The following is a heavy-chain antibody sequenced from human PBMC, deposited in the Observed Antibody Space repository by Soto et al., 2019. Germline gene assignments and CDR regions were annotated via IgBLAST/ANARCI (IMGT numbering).Heavy chain of an antibody. J-gene: IGHJ4*02. V-gene: IGHV1-69*13. D-gene: IGHD3-22*01. CDR3: ASSITMIVRDPFTY. CDR2: IIPIFGTA. Sequence: SVKVSCKASGGTFSSYAISWVRQAPGQGLEWMGGIIPIFGTANYAQKFQGRVTITADESTSTAYMELSSLRSEDTAVYYCASSITMIVRDPFTYCGQGTLVTVSS. CDR1: GGTFSSYA.